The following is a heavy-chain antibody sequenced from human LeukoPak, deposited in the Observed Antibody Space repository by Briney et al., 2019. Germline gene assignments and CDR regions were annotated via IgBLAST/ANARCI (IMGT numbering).Heavy chain of an antibody. V-gene: IGHV3-48*02. CDR1: GFTFSSYS. CDR2: ISTTGSTK. D-gene: IGHD1-1*01. CDR3: AKGDWNDNYFDY. J-gene: IGHJ4*02. Sequence: QPGGSLRLSCEVSGFTFSSYSMNWVRQVPGKGLEWVSYISTTGSTKNYADSVKGRFTISRDNAKNSLYLQVNSLRDEDTAVYYCAKGDWNDNYFDYWGQGTLVTVSS.